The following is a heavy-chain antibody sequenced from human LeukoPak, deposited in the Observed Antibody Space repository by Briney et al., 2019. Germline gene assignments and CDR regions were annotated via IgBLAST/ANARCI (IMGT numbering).Heavy chain of an antibody. V-gene: IGHV3-11*01. J-gene: IGHJ3*02. Sequence: GGSLRLSCAASGFTFSDYYMSWIRQAPGKGLEWVSYISSSGSTIYYADSAKGRFTISRDNAKNSLYLQMNSLRAGDTAVYYCARVSTSDAFDIWGQGTMVTVSS. CDR1: GFTFSDYY. CDR2: ISSSGSTI. CDR3: ARVSTSDAFDI.